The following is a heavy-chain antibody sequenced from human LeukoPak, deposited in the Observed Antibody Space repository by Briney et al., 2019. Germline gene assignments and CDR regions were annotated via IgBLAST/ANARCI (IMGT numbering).Heavy chain of an antibody. V-gene: IGHV3-21*01. CDR3: ARDHVGAFDI. J-gene: IGHJ3*02. CDR1: GFTFSSYS. CDR2: ISSSSSYI. Sequence: GGSLRLSCAASGFTFSSYSMSWVRQAPGKGLEWVSSISSSSSYIYYADSVKGRFTISRDNAKNSLYLQMNSLRAEDTAVYYCARDHVGAFDIWGQGTMVTVSS.